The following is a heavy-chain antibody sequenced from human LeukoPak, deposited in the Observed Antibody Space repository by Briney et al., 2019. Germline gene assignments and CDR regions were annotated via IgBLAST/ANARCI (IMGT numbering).Heavy chain of an antibody. CDR3: AKGSGSGWYGWFAP. CDR2: IDASGGAT. CDR1: GFTFSNYA. Sequence: GGPLRLSCAASGFTFSNYAMYGVRQAPGKGLQWVSSIDASGGATYYADSVKGRFTISRDNSKNTFYLQMNSLRAEDTAVYSCAKGSGSGWYGWFAPWGQGTLVIVSS. J-gene: IGHJ5*02. V-gene: IGHV3-23*01. D-gene: IGHD6-19*01.